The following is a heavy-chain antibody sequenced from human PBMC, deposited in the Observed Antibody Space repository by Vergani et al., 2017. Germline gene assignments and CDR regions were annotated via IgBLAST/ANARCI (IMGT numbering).Heavy chain of an antibody. Sequence: EVQLVESGGGLVQPGRSLRLSCAASGFTLDDYAMHWVRQAPGKGLEWVSGINWNSDSIAYADSVKGRFTISRDNAKNSLYLQMNSLRAEDTALYYCVKDIAASGNYWYFDLWGRGGLVSVCS. CDR1: GFTLDDYA. J-gene: IGHJ2*01. CDR2: INWNSDSI. CDR3: VKDIAASGNYWYFDL. D-gene: IGHD6-13*01. V-gene: IGHV3-9*01.